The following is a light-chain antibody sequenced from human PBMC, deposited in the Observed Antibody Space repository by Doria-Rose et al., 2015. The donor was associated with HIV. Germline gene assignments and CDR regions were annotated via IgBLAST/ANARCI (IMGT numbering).Light chain of an antibody. CDR3: GTWDSSLSVV. Sequence: AAPGPKVTISCSGSSSNIGNNYVSWYQQLPGTAPKLLIYDNNKRPSGIPDRFSGSKSGTSATLGITGLQTGDEADYYCGTWDSSLSVVFGGGTKLTVL. CDR1: SSNIGNNY. J-gene: IGLJ2*01. CDR2: DNN. V-gene: IGLV1-51*01.